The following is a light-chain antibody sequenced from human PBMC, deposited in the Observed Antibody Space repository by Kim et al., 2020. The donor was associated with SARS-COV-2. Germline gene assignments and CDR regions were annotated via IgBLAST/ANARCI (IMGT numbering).Light chain of an antibody. CDR2: AAS. J-gene: IGKJ1*01. Sequence: AIWITQSPSSLSASTGDRVTITCRASQSINSYLAWHQQKPGKAPKLLIYAASTLQSGVPSRFSGSGSGTDFTLTINCLQSEDFATYYCQQYYSYPPTFGKGTKVDIK. CDR3: QQYYSYPPT. V-gene: IGKV1-8*01. CDR1: QSINSY.